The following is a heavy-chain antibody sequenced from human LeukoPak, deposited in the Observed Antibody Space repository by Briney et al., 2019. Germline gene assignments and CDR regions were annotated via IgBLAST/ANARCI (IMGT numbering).Heavy chain of an antibody. Sequence: GGSLRLSCAASGFTFSSYAMSWVRQAPGKGLEWVSAISSSSSYIYYADSVKGRFTISRDNAKNSLYLQMNSLRAEDTAVYYCATSGIAVAGPLPLWGQGTLVTVSS. CDR2: ISSSSSYI. CDR1: GFTFSSYA. J-gene: IGHJ4*02. V-gene: IGHV3-21*01. D-gene: IGHD6-19*01. CDR3: ATSGIAVAGPLPL.